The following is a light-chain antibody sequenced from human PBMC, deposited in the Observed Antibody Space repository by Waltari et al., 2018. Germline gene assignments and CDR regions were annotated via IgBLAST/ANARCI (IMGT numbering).Light chain of an antibody. Sequence: QSVLTQPPSASETPGQRVTISCSGSASNIGGNLVNWYQQLPGKAPKLLIYRSEQRPSGVPDRFSGSKTGTSASLAISVLQSDDEADYFCASWDDSLNGHWVFGGGTKVTVL. J-gene: IGLJ3*02. CDR3: ASWDDSLNGHWV. CDR1: ASNIGGNL. CDR2: RSE. V-gene: IGLV1-44*01.